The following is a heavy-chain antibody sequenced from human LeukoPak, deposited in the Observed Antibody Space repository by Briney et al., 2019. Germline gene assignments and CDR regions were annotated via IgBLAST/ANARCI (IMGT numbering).Heavy chain of an antibody. D-gene: IGHD6-13*01. V-gene: IGHV3-23*01. J-gene: IGHJ4*02. CDR3: ANSFRRSSWYNDY. CDR1: GFTFSSYA. Sequence: GGSLRLSCAASGFTFSSYAMSWVRQAPGKGLEWVSAISGSGGSTYYADSVKGRFTISRDNSKNTLYLQMNSLRAEDTAVYYCANSFRRSSWYNDYWGQGTLVTVSS. CDR2: ISGSGGST.